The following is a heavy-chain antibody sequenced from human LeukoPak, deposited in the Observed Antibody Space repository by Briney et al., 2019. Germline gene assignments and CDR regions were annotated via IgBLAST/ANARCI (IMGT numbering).Heavy chain of an antibody. CDR3: ARGEYYYDSSGFLDY. V-gene: IGHV3-30-3*01. D-gene: IGHD3-22*01. CDR2: ISYDGSNK. J-gene: IGHJ4*02. Sequence: GGSLRLSCAASGFTFSSYAMHWVRQAPGKGLEWVAVISYDGSNKYYADSVKGRFTISRDNSKNTLYLQMNRLRAEDTAVYYCARGEYYYDSSGFLDYWGQGTLVTVSS. CDR1: GFTFSSYA.